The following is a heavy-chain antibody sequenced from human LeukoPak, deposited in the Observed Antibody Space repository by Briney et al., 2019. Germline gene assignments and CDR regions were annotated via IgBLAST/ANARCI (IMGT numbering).Heavy chain of an antibody. CDR2: IKQDGSEK. CDR1: GFTFSNSW. CDR3: ARDLYRIVVVPHYFDY. V-gene: IGHV3-7*01. Sequence: GGSLRLPCAASGFTFSNSWMSWVRQAPGKGLEWVANIKQDGSEKYYVDSVKGRFTISRDNAKNSLYLQMNSLRAEDTAVYYCARDLYRIVVVPHYFDYWGQGTLVTVSS. J-gene: IGHJ4*02. D-gene: IGHD3-22*01.